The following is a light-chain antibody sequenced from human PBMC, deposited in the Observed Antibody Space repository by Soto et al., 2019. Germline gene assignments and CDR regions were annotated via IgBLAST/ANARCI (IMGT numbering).Light chain of an antibody. Sequence: DIQMTQSPSTLSASVVDRVIITCRASQSVSSWLAWYQHKPGKAPKLLIYKASRLESGVPSRFSGSGSGTEFTLTISSLQPDDFATYYCQQHRNYPVTFGQGTRLEIK. CDR3: QQHRNYPVT. CDR2: KAS. V-gene: IGKV1-5*03. J-gene: IGKJ5*01. CDR1: QSVSSW.